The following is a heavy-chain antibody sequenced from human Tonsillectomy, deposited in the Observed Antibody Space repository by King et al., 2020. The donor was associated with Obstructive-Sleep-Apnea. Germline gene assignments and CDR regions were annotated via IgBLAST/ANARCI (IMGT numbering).Heavy chain of an antibody. D-gene: IGHD6-13*01. CDR3: AGGSGAADVNWFDP. J-gene: IGHJ5*02. Sequence: VQLQQWGAGLLKPSETLSLSCAVYGGSFSDYYWSWIRQPPGKGLEWIGESNHSGSTNYNASLKGRVTISVDMSKNQFPRKLTSVTAADTAVYYCAGGSGAADVNWFDPWGQGALVTVSS. CDR2: SNHSGST. V-gene: IGHV4-34*01. CDR1: GGSFSDYY.